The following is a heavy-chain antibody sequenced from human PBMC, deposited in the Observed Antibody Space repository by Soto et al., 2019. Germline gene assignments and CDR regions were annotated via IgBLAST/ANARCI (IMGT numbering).Heavy chain of an antibody. D-gene: IGHD2-21*01. V-gene: IGHV3-48*02. J-gene: IGHJ6*02. CDR3: ARILFGGRGYGMDV. CDR2: ISSSSSTK. CDR1: VFTFSSYG. Sequence: GGSLRLSCAASVFTFSSYGMHWVRQAPGKGLEWVSDISSSSSTKYYADSVKGRFTISRDNAKNTLYLQMNSLRDEDTAVYYCARILFGGRGYGMDVWGQGTTVTSP.